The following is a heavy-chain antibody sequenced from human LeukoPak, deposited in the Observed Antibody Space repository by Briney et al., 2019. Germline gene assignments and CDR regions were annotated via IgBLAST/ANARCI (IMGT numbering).Heavy chain of an antibody. V-gene: IGHV4-31*03. CDR3: ARDVGFSRGSGSYSKVYSDY. Sequence: SETLSLTCTVSGGSISSGGYYWSWIRQHPGKGLEWIGYIYYSGSTYYNPSLKSRVTISVDTSKNQFSLKLSSVTAADTAVYYCARDVGFSRGSGSYSKVYSDYWGQGTLVTVSS. J-gene: IGHJ4*02. CDR1: GGSISSGGYY. D-gene: IGHD3-10*01. CDR2: IYYSGST.